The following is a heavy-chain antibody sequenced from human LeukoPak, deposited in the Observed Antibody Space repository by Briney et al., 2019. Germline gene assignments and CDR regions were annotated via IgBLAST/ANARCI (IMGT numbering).Heavy chain of an antibody. CDR3: ARLANVDTAMVNYFDY. CDR2: INPNSGGT. Sequence: ASVKVSCKASGYAFTGYYMHWVRQAPGQGLEWMGWINPNSGGTSYAQKFQGRVTMTRDMSTSTVYMELSSLRSEDTAVYYCARLANVDTAMVNYFDYWGQGTLVTVSS. V-gene: IGHV1-2*02. J-gene: IGHJ4*02. CDR1: GYAFTGYY. D-gene: IGHD5-18*01.